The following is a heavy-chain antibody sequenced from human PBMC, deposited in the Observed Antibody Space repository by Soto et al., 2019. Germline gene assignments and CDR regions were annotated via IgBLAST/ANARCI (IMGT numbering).Heavy chain of an antibody. CDR2: IYYSGST. Sequence: QVQLQESGPGLVKPSQTLSLTCTVSGGSISSGGYYWSWIRQHPGKGLEWIGYIYYSGSTYYNPSLKSRVTIPVDTSKNQSSLKLSSVTAADTAVYYCARGIGSPPSSPFYYYYGMDVWGQGTTVTVSS. CDR1: GGSISSGGYY. V-gene: IGHV4-31*03. J-gene: IGHJ6*02. CDR3: ARGIGSPPSSPFYYYYGMDV. D-gene: IGHD3-16*01.